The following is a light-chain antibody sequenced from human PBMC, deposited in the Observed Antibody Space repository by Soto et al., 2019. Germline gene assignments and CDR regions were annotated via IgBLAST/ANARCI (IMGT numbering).Light chain of an antibody. CDR2: GAS. V-gene: IGKV3-15*01. J-gene: IGKJ1*01. CDR3: QQYGDRPRT. CDR1: QTINNN. Sequence: VMTQAPATLSVSPGERATLSCRASQTINNNVAWYQLKDGQVPRLVIYGASTRATDIPARFSGSGSGTEFTLTISSLESEDFAVYFCQQYGDRPRTFGQGTKVDIK.